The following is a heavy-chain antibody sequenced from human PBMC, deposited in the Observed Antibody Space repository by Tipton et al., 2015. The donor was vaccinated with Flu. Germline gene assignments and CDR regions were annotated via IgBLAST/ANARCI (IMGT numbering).Heavy chain of an antibody. CDR2: IYYSGST. J-gene: IGHJ6*02. CDR3: TRIFYGDYESYLYTMDV. Sequence: TLSLTCTVSGGSINNNYWGWIRQPPGKGLEWIGYIYYSGSTNYNPSFKSRATISVDTSKNQFSLELTSVTAPDTAIYYCTRIFYGDYESYLYTMDVWGQGTSVIVSS. V-gene: IGHV4-59*08. D-gene: IGHD4-17*01. CDR1: GGSINNNY.